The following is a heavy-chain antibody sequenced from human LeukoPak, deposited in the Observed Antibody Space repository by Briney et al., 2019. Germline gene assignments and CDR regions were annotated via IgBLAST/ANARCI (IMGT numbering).Heavy chain of an antibody. Sequence: PGGSLRLSCAASGFTFSSYGMHWVRQAPGKGLEWVAVISYDGSNKYYADSVKGRFTISRDNSKNTLYLQMNSLRAEDTAVYYCAKDRSSGVGFGSYYGMDVWGQGTTVTVSS. J-gene: IGHJ6*02. CDR1: GFTFSSYG. CDR2: ISYDGSNK. CDR3: AKDRSSGVGFGSYYGMDV. D-gene: IGHD6-19*01. V-gene: IGHV3-30*18.